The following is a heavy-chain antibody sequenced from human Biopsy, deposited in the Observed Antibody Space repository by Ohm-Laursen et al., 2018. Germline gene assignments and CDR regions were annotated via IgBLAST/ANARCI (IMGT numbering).Heavy chain of an antibody. CDR2: FAPESGKI. CDR1: GYTFTNYG. J-gene: IGHJ4*02. V-gene: IGHV1-18*01. Sequence: ASVKVSCNASGYTFTNYGISWVRQAPGQGLEWMGGFAPESGKIVYSQKFQGRVTMTGDTSTGTAYMEVWRLRSDDTAVYYCAADINAWNVNYWGQGTQVIVSS. D-gene: IGHD1-1*01. CDR3: AADINAWNVNY.